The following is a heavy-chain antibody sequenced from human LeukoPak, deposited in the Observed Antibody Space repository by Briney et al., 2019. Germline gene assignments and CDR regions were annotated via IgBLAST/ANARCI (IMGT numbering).Heavy chain of an antibody. CDR2: ISGYNGNT. CDR3: ARDLKMGYSSGRYSWGTGSSNDY. J-gene: IGHJ4*02. V-gene: IGHV1-18*01. Sequence: ASVKVSCKASGYTFSSYGMNWVRQAPGQGLEWMGWISGYNGNTNYAQKFQGRITMTTDTSTSTGYMELRSLRSDDTAVYYCARDLKMGYSSGRYSWGTGSSNDYWGQGTLVTVSS. D-gene: IGHD6-19*01. CDR1: GYTFSSYG.